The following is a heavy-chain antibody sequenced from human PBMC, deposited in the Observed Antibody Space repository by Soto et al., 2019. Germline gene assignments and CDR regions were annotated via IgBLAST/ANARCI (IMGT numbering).Heavy chain of an antibody. J-gene: IGHJ4*02. D-gene: IGHD3-16*01. CDR1: GFTFSGSA. V-gene: IGHV3-73*02. CDR2: IKTRSYNYAT. CDR3: SRLWAGGDDRASPPYYLDS. Sequence: EVQLVESGGGLVQPGGSVIISCAASGFTFSGSAIHWVRQASGKGLEWLGRIKTRSYNYATAYTASLKGRFTISRDDSKNTAYLQMNSLKTEDTAVYFCSRLWAGGDDRASPPYYLDSWGQGTLVTVSS.